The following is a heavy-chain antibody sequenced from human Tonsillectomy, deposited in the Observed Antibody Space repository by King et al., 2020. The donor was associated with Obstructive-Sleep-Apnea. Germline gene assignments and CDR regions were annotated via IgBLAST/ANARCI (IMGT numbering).Heavy chain of an antibody. Sequence: VQLQESGPGLVKPSQTLSLTCTVSGGSLSSGSYYWTWIRQHPRKGLVWIGYIAHSGNSYYNPSLKSRVSISGDTSKNQFSLNLSSVTAADTAAYYCVRDNSSGWYHFFDYWGQGIVVAVSS. CDR3: VRDNSSGWYHFFDY. CDR2: IAHSGNS. D-gene: IGHD6-19*01. CDR1: GGSLSSGSYY. V-gene: IGHV4-31*03. J-gene: IGHJ4*02.